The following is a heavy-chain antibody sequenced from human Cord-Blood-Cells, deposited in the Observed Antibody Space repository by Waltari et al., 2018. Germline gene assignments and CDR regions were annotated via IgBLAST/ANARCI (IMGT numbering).Heavy chain of an antibody. CDR1: GSTFTSYG. CDR3: ARVLVGIVGATHAFDI. D-gene: IGHD1-26*01. V-gene: IGHV1-18*01. Sequence: QVQLVQSGAEVKKPGASVKVSSKPSGSTFTSYGISWVRQSPEQGLEWMGWISAYNGNTNYAQKLQGRVTMTTDTSTSTAYMELRSLRSDDTAVYYCARVLVGIVGATHAFDIWGQGTMVTVSS. J-gene: IGHJ3*02. CDR2: ISAYNGNT.